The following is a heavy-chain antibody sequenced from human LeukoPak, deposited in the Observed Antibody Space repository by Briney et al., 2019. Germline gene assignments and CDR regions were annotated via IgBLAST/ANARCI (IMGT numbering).Heavy chain of an antibody. CDR3: ARSPQGTATTANWLDP. CDR1: GYSISSGYY. Sequence: SETLSLTCTVSGYSISSGYYWGWIRQPPGKGLEWIGSIYYSGSTYYNPSLKSRVTISVDMSKNQFSLNLISVTAADTAVYYCARSPQGTATTANWLDPWGQGTLVTVSS. J-gene: IGHJ5*02. CDR2: IYYSGST. D-gene: IGHD4-17*01. V-gene: IGHV4-38-2*02.